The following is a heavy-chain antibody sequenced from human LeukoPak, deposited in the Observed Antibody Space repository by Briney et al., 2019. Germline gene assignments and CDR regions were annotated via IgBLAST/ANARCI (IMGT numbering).Heavy chain of an antibody. CDR2: IYYSGST. D-gene: IGHD6-13*01. Sequence: SETLSLTCTVSGGSLSSYYWSWIRQPPGKGLEWIGYIYYSGSTNYNPSLKSRVTISVDTSKNQFSLKLSSVTAADTAVYYCARSPASSWTPYFDYWGQGTLVTVSS. CDR3: ARSPASSWTPYFDY. V-gene: IGHV4-59*01. J-gene: IGHJ4*02. CDR1: GGSLSSYY.